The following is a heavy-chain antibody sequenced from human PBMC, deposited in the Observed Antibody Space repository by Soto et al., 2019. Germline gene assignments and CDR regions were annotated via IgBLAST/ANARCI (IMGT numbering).Heavy chain of an antibody. CDR2: INYSGST. D-gene: IGHD2-2*01. V-gene: IGHV4-39*01. J-gene: IGHJ6*04. Sequence: SETLSLTCTGSGHSISSSSYYWGWIRQPPGKGLEWIGNINYSGSTYYNPSLQSRVTTSVDTSKNQFSLKLSSVIAADTAVYYCARLPCHCTSTSCYGYYVMDVWGKGTTVTVSS. CDR3: ARLPCHCTSTSCYGYYVMDV. CDR1: GHSISSSSYY.